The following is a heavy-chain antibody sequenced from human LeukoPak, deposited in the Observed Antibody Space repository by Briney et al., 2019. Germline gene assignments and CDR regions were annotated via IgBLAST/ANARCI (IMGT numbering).Heavy chain of an antibody. CDR2: IIPILGIA. J-gene: IGHJ4*02. D-gene: IGHD3-22*01. CDR3: AILSGYLPRNFDY. CDR1: GGTFSSYT. Sequence: SMKVSCKASGGTFSSYTISWVRQAPGQGLEWMGRIIPILGIANYAQKFQGRVTITADKSTSTAYMELSSLRSEDTAVYYCAILSGYLPRNFDYWGQGTLVTVSS. V-gene: IGHV1-69*02.